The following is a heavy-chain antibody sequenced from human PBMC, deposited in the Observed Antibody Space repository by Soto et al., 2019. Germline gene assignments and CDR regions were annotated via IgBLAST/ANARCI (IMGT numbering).Heavy chain of an antibody. CDR2: IKPDGSEK. D-gene: IGHD2-21*02. CDR1: GFTFTRYW. Sequence: PGGSLRLSCADSGFTFTRYWMSWVRQAPVKGLEWVANIKPDGSEKYYVDSVKGRFTISRDNAKNSLYLQMNSLRAEDTAVYFCAGGDYNDKGGFDYWGQGTLVTVSS. V-gene: IGHV3-7*03. J-gene: IGHJ4*02. CDR3: AGGDYNDKGGFDY.